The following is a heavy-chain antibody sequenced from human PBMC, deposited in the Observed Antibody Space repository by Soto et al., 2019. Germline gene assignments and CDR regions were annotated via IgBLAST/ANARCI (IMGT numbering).Heavy chain of an antibody. J-gene: IGHJ5*02. CDR3: ARVGLELPWFDP. V-gene: IGHV1-18*04. CDR2: ISAYNGST. Sequence: ASVKVSCKASGYTFTNYGISWVRQAPGQGLEWMGWISAYNGSTNYAQKLQGRVTMTTDTSTSTAYMELRSLRSDDTAVYYCARVGLELPWFDPWGQGTLVTVSS. D-gene: IGHD1-7*01. CDR1: GYTFTNYG.